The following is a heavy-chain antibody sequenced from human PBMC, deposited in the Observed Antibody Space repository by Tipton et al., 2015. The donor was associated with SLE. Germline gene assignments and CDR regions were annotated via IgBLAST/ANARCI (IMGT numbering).Heavy chain of an antibody. J-gene: IGHJ5*02. D-gene: IGHD3-10*01. V-gene: IGHV3-7*04. CDR3: ARGPDYGSRTDYLDP. CDR1: GFIFSRHW. CDR2: IRKDGYEE. Sequence: LRLSCEGSGFIFSRHWMTWVRQAPGKGLEWVADIRKDGYEEYYVDSVKGRFTISRDNAKNSLYLQMNSLRDEDTAVYYCARGPDYGSRTDYLDPWGQGILVTVSS.